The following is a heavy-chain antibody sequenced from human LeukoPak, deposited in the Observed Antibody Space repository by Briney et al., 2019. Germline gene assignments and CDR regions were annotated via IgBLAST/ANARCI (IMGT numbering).Heavy chain of an antibody. Sequence: SETLSLTCAVSGGSISSSNWWSWVRRPPGKGLEWIGEIYHSGSTNYNPSLKSRVTISVDKSKNQFSLKLSSVTAADTAVYYCARHGTSSYYYYAMDVWGQGTTVTVSS. CDR3: ARHGTSSYYYYAMDV. J-gene: IGHJ6*02. D-gene: IGHD1-1*01. CDR1: GGSISSSNW. V-gene: IGHV4-4*02. CDR2: IYHSGST.